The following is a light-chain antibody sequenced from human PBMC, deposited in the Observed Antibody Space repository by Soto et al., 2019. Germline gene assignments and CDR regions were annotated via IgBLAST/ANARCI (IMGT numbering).Light chain of an antibody. CDR3: QQANSFPLP. Sequence: IQMTQSPSSLSASMGDRVTITCRASQGVSSRLAWYQQKPGNAPKLLIYAASSLQSGVPSRFSGSASGTGFTLTITSLQPEDFATYYCQQANSFPLPFGGGTKVDIK. CDR1: QGVSSR. V-gene: IGKV1-12*01. J-gene: IGKJ4*01. CDR2: AAS.